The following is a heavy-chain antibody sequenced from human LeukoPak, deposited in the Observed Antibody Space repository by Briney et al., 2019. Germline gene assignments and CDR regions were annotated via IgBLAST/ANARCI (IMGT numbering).Heavy chain of an antibody. CDR3: ARDTYYYDSSGYSPLDY. D-gene: IGHD3-22*01. CDR1: SCSISSYY. J-gene: IGHJ4*02. Sequence: SETLSLTCTVSSCSISSYYWSWIRQPAGKGLEWIGHIHTSGSTNYHPSLKSRVTMSVDTSKNQFSLKLSSVTAADTAVYYCARDTYYYDSSGYSPLDYWGQGTLVTVSS. CDR2: IHTSGST. V-gene: IGHV4-4*07.